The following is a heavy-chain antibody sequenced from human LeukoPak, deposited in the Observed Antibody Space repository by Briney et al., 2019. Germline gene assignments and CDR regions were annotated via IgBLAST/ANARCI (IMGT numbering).Heavy chain of an antibody. CDR3: ARGRTTYDYVWGSYRPPDY. D-gene: IGHD3-16*02. CDR1: GDSISSYY. Sequence: PSETLSLTCTVSGDSISSYYWNWIRRPAGKGLEWIGRIYTSGTTNYNPSLKSRVTMSVDTSKNQFSLKLSSVTAADTAVYYCARGRTTYDYVWGSYRPPDYWGQGTLVTVSS. J-gene: IGHJ4*02. V-gene: IGHV4-4*07. CDR2: IYTSGTT.